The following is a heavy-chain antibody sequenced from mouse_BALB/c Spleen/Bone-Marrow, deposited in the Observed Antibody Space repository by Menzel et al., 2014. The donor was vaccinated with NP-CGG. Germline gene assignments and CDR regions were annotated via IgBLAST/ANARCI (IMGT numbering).Heavy chain of an antibody. CDR2: ISDGGSYT. CDR1: GFTI. D-gene: IGHD1-1*01. Sequence: VQLQQSGGGLVKPGGSLKLSCAASGFTIMSWVRQTPEKRLEWVATISDGGSYTYYPDSVEGRFTISRDNAKNNLNLQMSSLRSEDTAMYFCSRDYYGMYFDVWGAGTTVTVSS. V-gene: IGHV5-4*02. CDR3: SRDYYGMYFDV. J-gene: IGHJ1*01.